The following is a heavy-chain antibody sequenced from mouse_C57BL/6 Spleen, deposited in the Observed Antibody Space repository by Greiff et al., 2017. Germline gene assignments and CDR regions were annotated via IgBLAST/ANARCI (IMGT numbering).Heavy chain of an antibody. CDR3: ARGSRLGRGFAY. D-gene: IGHD4-1*01. CDR2: IYPGDGDT. V-gene: IGHV1-80*01. Sequence: QVQLQQSGAELVKPGASVKISCKASGYAFSSYWLHWVKQRPGKGLEGIGQIYPGDGDTKYNGKFKGKATLTADKSSSTAYMQLSSLTSYDSAVYFFARGSRLGRGFAYWGQGTLVTVSA. CDR1: GYAFSSYW. J-gene: IGHJ3*01.